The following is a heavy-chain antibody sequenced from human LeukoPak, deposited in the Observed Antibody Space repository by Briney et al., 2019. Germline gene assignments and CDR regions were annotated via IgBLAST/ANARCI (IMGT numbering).Heavy chain of an antibody. Sequence: GGSLRLSCAASGPNFGSYAMSWVRQAPGKGLQWVSAFGGGGATTYYADSVKGRFTISRDNSKNTLYLQMNSLRAEDTAVYYCARRHFPYSSGWYLGYWGQGTLVTVSS. D-gene: IGHD6-19*01. J-gene: IGHJ4*02. CDR1: GPNFGSYA. CDR2: FGGGGATT. CDR3: ARRHFPYSSGWYLGY. V-gene: IGHV3-23*01.